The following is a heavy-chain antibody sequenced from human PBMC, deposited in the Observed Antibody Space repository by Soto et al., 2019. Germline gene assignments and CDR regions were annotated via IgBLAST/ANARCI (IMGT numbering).Heavy chain of an antibody. CDR1: GFSLSNARMG. CDR2: ILSNDEK. Sequence: SGPTLVNPTETLTLTCTVSGFSLSNARMGVSWIRQPPGKALEWLAHILSNDEKSYSTSLKSRLTISKDTSKSQVVLTMTNMDPVDTATYYCERIRRVGATSSYFDYCGQGTLVTVYS. CDR3: ERIRRVGATSSYFDY. D-gene: IGHD1-26*01. J-gene: IGHJ4*02. V-gene: IGHV2-26*01.